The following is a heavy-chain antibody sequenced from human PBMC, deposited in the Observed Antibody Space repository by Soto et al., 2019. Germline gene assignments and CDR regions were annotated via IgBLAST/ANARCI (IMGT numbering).Heavy chain of an antibody. Sequence: GGSLSLSCAASGFTFSSYAMSWVRQAPGKGLEWVSAISGSGGSTYYADSVKGRFTISRDNSKNTLYLQMNSLRAEDTAVYYCAKYSSSWSYYFDYWGQGTLVTVSS. J-gene: IGHJ4*02. V-gene: IGHV3-23*01. CDR3: AKYSSSWSYYFDY. CDR2: ISGSGGST. D-gene: IGHD6-13*01. CDR1: GFTFSSYA.